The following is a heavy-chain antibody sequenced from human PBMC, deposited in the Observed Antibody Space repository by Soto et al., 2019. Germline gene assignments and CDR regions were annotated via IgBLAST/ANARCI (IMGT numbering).Heavy chain of an antibody. D-gene: IGHD6-19*01. CDR2: ISYDGSNK. V-gene: IGHV3-30-3*01. CDR3: AREVLGQWLDAFDI. CDR1: GFTFSSYA. Sequence: QVQLVESGGGVVQPGRSLRLSCAASGFTFSSYAMHWVRQAPGKGLEWVAVISYDGSNKYYADSVKGRFTISRDNSKNTLYLQMNSLRAEDTAVYYCAREVLGQWLDAFDIWGQGKMVTVSS. J-gene: IGHJ3*02.